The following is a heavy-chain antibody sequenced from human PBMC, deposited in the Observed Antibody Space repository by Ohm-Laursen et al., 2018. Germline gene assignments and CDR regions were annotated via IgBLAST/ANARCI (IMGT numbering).Heavy chain of an antibody. CDR2: ISSGSRYI. V-gene: IGHV3-21*01. CDR1: GFTFSSYG. Sequence: SLRLSCAASGFTFSSYGMNWVRQAPGSGLEWVSSISSGSRYIHYADSVQGRFTLSRDDAKNSLYLQMNSLRAEDTALYYCARTTQYGEFIPWYFDLWGRGTLVTVSS. J-gene: IGHJ2*01. D-gene: IGHD4-17*01. CDR3: ARTTQYGEFIPWYFDL.